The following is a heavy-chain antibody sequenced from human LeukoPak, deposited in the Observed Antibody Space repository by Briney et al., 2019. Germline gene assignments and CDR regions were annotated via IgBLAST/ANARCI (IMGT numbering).Heavy chain of an antibody. CDR3: ASKQGDY. J-gene: IGHJ4*02. V-gene: IGHV3-7*01. Sequence: GGFLRLSCEASGFTFNSYWMIWVRQAPGKGLEWVANINPDGSGKYYVDSVKGRFTISRDNAKKSLYLQMNSLRAEDTAVYYCASKQGDYWGQGTLVTVSS. CDR2: INPDGSGK. CDR1: GFTFNSYW.